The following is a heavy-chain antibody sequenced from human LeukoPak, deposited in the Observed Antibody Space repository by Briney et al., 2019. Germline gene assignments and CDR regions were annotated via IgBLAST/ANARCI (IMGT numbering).Heavy chain of an antibody. J-gene: IGHJ4*02. V-gene: IGHV3-30*02. Sequence: GGSLRLSCAASGFTFNNYGMHWVRQAPGKGLEWLAFIRYDGSNTYYADSVKGRFTVSRDDSKNTLYLQMNSLRGDDTAVYYCAKDGTSYYYIYYCGQGTLVTVSS. CDR2: IRYDGSNT. CDR1: GFTFNNYG. CDR3: AKDGTSYYYIYY. D-gene: IGHD2/OR15-2a*01.